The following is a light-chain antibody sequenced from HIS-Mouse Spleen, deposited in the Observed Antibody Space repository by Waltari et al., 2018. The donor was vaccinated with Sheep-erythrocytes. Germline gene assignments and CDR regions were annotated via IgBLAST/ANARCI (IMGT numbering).Light chain of an antibody. CDR1: KLGDKY. Sequence: SYELTQPPSVSVSPGQTASITCSGDKLGDKYACWYQQKPGQSPVLVIYQDSKGPSGSPGRLPGSNSGNTATLTISGTQAMDEADYYCQAWDSSTAWNVVFGGGTKLTVL. CDR2: QDS. V-gene: IGLV3-1*01. CDR3: QAWDSSTAWNVV. J-gene: IGLJ2*01.